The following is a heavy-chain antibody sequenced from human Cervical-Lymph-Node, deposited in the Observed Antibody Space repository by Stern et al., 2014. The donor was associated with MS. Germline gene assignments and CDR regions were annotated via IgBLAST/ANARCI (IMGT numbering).Heavy chain of an antibody. CDR2: IYWDDDK. J-gene: IGHJ4*02. CDR1: GFSLSTNVVA. D-gene: IGHD3-22*01. CDR3: THVIVTYYRFDY. V-gene: IGHV2-5*02. Sequence: QITLKESGPTLVKPTQTLTLTCTFSGFSLSTNVVAVGWIRQPPGKAPEWLALIYWDDDKRYSPSLKSRLTIAKDTSKNQVVLTMTNMDPVDTATYYCTHVIVTYYRFDYWGQGTLVTVSS.